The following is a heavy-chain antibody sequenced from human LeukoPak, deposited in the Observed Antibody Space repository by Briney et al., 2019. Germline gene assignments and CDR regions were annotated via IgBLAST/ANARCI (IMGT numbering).Heavy chain of an antibody. J-gene: IGHJ4*02. Sequence: GGPLRLSCAASGFTFSSYGMHWLPQAPGKGLEGVAFIRYDGINKYYADSVKGRFNMSRDNSKNTLYLQMSSLRVEDTAVYYCAKGYCSGDSCPTIDFWGQGTLVTVSS. CDR1: GFTFSSYG. D-gene: IGHD2-15*01. CDR2: IRYDGINK. CDR3: AKGYCSGDSCPTIDF. V-gene: IGHV3-30*02.